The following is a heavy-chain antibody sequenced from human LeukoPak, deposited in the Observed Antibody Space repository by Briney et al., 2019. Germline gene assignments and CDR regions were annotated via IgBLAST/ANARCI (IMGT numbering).Heavy chain of an antibody. V-gene: IGHV4-39*01. CDR3: ARTPFMITFGGVIVSPDY. J-gene: IGHJ4*02. CDR1: GGSISSSSYY. Sequence: SETLSLTCTVSGGSISSSSYYWGWIRQPPGKGLEWIGSIYYSGSTYYNPSLKSRVTISVDTSKNQFSLKLSSVTAADTAVYYCARTPFMITFGGVIVSPDYWGQGTLVTVSS. D-gene: IGHD3-16*02. CDR2: IYYSGST.